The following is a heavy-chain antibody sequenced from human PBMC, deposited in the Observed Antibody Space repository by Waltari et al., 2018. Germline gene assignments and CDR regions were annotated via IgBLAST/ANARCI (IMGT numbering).Heavy chain of an antibody. CDR3: ASFKTGPWIQP. Sequence: EVQLVQSGAEVKKPGATVKISCKASGYTFTDYYMHWVQQAPGKGLEWMGRVDPEDGETMYEGKFQGRFTISVDTSRNQFSLKLSSVTAADTAVYYCASFKTGPWIQPWGQGTLVTVSS. CDR1: GYTFTDYY. J-gene: IGHJ5*02. V-gene: IGHV1-69-2*01. D-gene: IGHD5-18*01. CDR2: VDPEDGET.